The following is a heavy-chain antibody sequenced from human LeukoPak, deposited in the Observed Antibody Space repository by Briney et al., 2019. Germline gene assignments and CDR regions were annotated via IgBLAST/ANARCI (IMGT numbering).Heavy chain of an antibody. Sequence: SQTLSLTCTVSGGSISSGSYYWSWIRQPAGKGLEWIGRIYTSGSTNYNPSLKSRVTISVGTSKNQFSLKLSSVTAADTAVYYCARDGYYDFWSGLSTAVDYWGQGTLVTVSS. CDR3: ARDGYYDFWSGLSTAVDY. CDR2: IYTSGST. CDR1: GGSISSGSYY. J-gene: IGHJ4*02. D-gene: IGHD3-3*01. V-gene: IGHV4-61*02.